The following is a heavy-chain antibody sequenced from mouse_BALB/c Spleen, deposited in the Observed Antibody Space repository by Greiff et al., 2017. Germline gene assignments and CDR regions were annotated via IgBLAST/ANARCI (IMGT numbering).Heavy chain of an antibody. J-gene: IGHJ4*01. D-gene: IGHD2-2*01. Sequence: QVQLQQSGAELVRPGTSVKVSCKASGYAFTNYLIEWVKQRPGQGLEWIGVINPGSGGTNYNEKFKGKATLTADKSSSTAYMQLSSLTSDDSAVYFCANGSYAMDYWGQGTSVTVSS. CDR1: GYAFTNYL. CDR3: ANGSYAMDY. CDR2: INPGSGGT. V-gene: IGHV1-54*01.